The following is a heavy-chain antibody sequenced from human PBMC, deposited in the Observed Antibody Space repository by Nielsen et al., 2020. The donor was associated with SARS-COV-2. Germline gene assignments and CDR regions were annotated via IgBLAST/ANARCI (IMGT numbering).Heavy chain of an antibody. V-gene: IGHV4-31*03. CDR1: GGSITSGNY. CDR2: ILYNGTT. J-gene: IGHJ4*02. Sequence: SETLSLTCTVSGGSITSGNYWSWIRQFPGKGLEWIGYILYNGTTYYSWPLKSRLTISLDTSKNQFSLKLASVTVADTAVYYCAKGARNWGQGALVTVAS. CDR3: AKGARN.